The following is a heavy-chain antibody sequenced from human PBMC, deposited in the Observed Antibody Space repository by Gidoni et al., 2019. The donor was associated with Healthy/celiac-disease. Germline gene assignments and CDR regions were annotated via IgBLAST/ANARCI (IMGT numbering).Heavy chain of an antibody. Sequence: QVQLQESGPGLVKPSGTLSLTCAVSGCSLSSSNWWSWVRQPPGKGLEWIGEIYHSGSTNYNPSLKSRVTISVDKSKNQFSLKLSSVTAADTAVYYCARAEGELWFGELPLSWGQGTLVTVSS. J-gene: IGHJ4*02. CDR2: IYHSGST. D-gene: IGHD3-10*01. V-gene: IGHV4-4*02. CDR1: GCSLSSSNW. CDR3: ARAEGELWFGELPLS.